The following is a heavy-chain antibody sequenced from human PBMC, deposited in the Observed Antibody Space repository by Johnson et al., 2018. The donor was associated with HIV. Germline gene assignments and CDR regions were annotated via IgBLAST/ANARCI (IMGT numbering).Heavy chain of an antibody. J-gene: IGHJ3*02. D-gene: IGHD1-14*01. CDR3: AKDATYRKYALTSFDI. CDR1: GFSFDDYG. Sequence: QVQLVESGGGVVRPGGSLRLSCTASGFSFDDYGMNWVRQAPGKGLEWVSVIYSGGSTYYADSVKGRFTISRDNSKNTLYLQMNSLRAEDTAVYYCAKDATYRKYALTSFDIWGQGAMVTVSS. V-gene: IGHV3-NL1*01. CDR2: IYSGGST.